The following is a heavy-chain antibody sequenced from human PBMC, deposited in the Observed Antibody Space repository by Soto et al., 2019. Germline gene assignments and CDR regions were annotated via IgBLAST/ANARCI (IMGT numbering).Heavy chain of an antibody. D-gene: IGHD4-17*01. J-gene: IGHJ3*02. CDR1: GYSFTSYW. Sequence: GESLKISCKGSGYSFTSYWIGWVRQMPGKGLEWMGIIYPGDSDTRYSPSFQGQVTSSADKSISTAYLQWSSLKASDTAMYYCARQFGAYGDYSNAFDIWGQGTMVTVSS. CDR3: ARQFGAYGDYSNAFDI. CDR2: IYPGDSDT. V-gene: IGHV5-51*01.